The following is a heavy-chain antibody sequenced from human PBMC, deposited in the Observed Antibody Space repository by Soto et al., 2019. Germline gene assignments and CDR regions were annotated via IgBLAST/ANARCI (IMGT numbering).Heavy chain of an antibody. CDR2: IGSSTTYT. CDR1: GFTFSDYY. V-gene: IGHV3-11*05. D-gene: IGHD6-19*01. CDR3: ARDRDSSGWFDF. J-gene: IGHJ5*01. Sequence: QVQLVESGGGLVKPGGSLRLSCAASGFTFSDYYMSWIRQAPGKGLEWLSYIGSSTTYTNYAASVKGRFTISRDNAKNSLYLQMNSLRAEDTAVYYCARDRDSSGWFDFWGQGPLVTVSS.